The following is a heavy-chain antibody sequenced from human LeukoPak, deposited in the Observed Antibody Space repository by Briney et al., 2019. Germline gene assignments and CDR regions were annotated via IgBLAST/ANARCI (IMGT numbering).Heavy chain of an antibody. Sequence: PGGSLRLSCAASGFPFSSYAMHWVRQAPGKGLEWVAVISYDGSNKYYADSVKGRFTISRDNSKNTLYLQMNSLRAEDTAVYYCARYSSSWGLFDYWGQGTLVTVSS. CDR2: ISYDGSNK. CDR3: ARYSSSWGLFDY. D-gene: IGHD6-13*01. CDR1: GFPFSSYA. J-gene: IGHJ4*02. V-gene: IGHV3-30*04.